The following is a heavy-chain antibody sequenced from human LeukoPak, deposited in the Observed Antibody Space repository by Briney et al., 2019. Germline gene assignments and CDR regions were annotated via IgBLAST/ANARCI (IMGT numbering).Heavy chain of an antibody. CDR2: ISGSGGST. Sequence: GGSLRLSCAASGFTFSSYAMSWVRQAPGKGLKWVSSISGSGGSTYYADSVKGRFTISRDNSQNTLYLQMDSLRAEDAAVFYCARGYCSGNTCWKLDYWGQGTLVTVSS. CDR3: ARGYCSGNTCWKLDY. J-gene: IGHJ4*02. CDR1: GFTFSSYA. D-gene: IGHD2-15*01. V-gene: IGHV3-23*01.